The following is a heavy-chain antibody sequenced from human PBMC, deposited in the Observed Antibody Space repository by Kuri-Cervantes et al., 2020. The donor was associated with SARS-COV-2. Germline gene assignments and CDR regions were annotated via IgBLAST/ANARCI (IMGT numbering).Heavy chain of an antibody. V-gene: IGHV1-18*01. CDR1: GYTFTSYG. D-gene: IGHD4-17*01. CDR2: ISAYNGNT. J-gene: IGHJ3*02. Sequence: ASVKVSCKASGYTFTSYGISWVRQAPGQGLEWMGWISAYNGNTNYAQKFQGRVTMTRDTSTSTVYMELSSLRSEDTAVYYCANWPPYGDYAEYAFDIWGQGTMVTVSS. CDR3: ANWPPYGDYAEYAFDI.